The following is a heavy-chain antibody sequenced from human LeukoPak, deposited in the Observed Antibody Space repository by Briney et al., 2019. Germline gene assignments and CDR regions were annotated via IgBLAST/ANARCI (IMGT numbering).Heavy chain of an antibody. J-gene: IGHJ3*01. CDR2: ISLSGGNT. V-gene: IGHV3-23*01. CDR3: PRDSRGFPM. CDR1: GFSLSNYA. Sequence: GGSLRLSCTASGFSLSNYAMSWVRQAPGKGLEWVSGISLSGGNTYDTDSVKGRFTISRDNSKNTLFLQMNSLRAEDTAVYYCPRDSRGFPMWGQGTIVTVSS. D-gene: IGHD3-22*01.